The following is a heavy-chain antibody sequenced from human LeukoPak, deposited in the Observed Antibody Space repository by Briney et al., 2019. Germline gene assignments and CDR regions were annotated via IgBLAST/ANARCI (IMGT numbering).Heavy chain of an antibody. CDR3: AKKSVPNTPPTFDY. CDR1: GFTFSSYA. Sequence: GGSLRLSCAASGFTFSSYAMSWVRQAPGKGLEWVSAISGGGDSTYYADSVRGRFTISRDNSKNTLYLQMNSLRAEDTAVYYCAKKSVPNTPPTFDYWGQGTLVTVSS. J-gene: IGHJ4*02. D-gene: IGHD2-2*02. V-gene: IGHV3-23*01. CDR2: ISGGGDST.